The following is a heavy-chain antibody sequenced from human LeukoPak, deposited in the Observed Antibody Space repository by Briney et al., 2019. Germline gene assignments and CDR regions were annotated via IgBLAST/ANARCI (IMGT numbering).Heavy chain of an antibody. J-gene: IGHJ4*02. Sequence: PGGSLRLSCAASGFTFSDHYMDWVRQAPGKGLEWVGRTRNKANTYTTDYAASVKGRFTISRDESKNSLYLQMNSLRAEDTAVYYCARDGGLNTNFDYWGQGTLVTVSS. CDR1: GFTFSDHY. CDR3: ARDGGLNTNFDY. D-gene: IGHD2-15*01. V-gene: IGHV3-72*01. CDR2: TRNKANTYTT.